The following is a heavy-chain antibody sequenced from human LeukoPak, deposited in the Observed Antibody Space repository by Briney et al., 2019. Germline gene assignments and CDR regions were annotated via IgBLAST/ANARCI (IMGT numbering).Heavy chain of an antibody. D-gene: IGHD4-23*01. Sequence: GGSLRLSCAASGFTVSSNYMSWVRQAPGKGLEWVSAISGSGGATYYADSVKGRFTISRDNSKKTLYLQMNSLRAEDTAVYYCAKEMGNRAVGTYYFDHWGQGSLVTVSS. J-gene: IGHJ4*02. V-gene: IGHV3-23*01. CDR3: AKEMGNRAVGTYYFDH. CDR2: ISGSGGAT. CDR1: GFTVSSNY.